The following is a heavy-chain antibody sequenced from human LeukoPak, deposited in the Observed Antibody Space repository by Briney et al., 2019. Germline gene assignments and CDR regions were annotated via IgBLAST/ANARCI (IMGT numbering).Heavy chain of an antibody. CDR3: ARRQGCNTACPPDS. CDR1: GFSFSMYW. V-gene: IGHV5-51*01. CDR2: IYPGDSDT. J-gene: IGHJ4*02. D-gene: IGHD2/OR15-2a*01. Sequence: GESLKISCKGSGFSFSMYWIGWVRQMPGKGLEWMGIIYPGDSDTRYSPSFQGQVTISVDKSISTAYLQWSSLKASDTAMYYCARRQGCNTACPPDSWGQGTLVTVSS.